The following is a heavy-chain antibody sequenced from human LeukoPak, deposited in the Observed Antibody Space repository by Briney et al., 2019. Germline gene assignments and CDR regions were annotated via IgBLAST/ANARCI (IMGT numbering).Heavy chain of an antibody. D-gene: IGHD3-22*01. CDR1: GFTFSNYA. Sequence: WGSLRLSCAASGFTFSNYAMSWVRQAPGKGLEWVSVISNTGGSTYYSDSVKGRFTISRDNSKNTLFLQLNSLRAEDTAVYYCARRGGDYYDSSGLYYFDYWGQGTLVTVSS. CDR3: ARRGGDYYDSSGLYYFDY. V-gene: IGHV3-23*01. CDR2: ISNTGGST. J-gene: IGHJ4*02.